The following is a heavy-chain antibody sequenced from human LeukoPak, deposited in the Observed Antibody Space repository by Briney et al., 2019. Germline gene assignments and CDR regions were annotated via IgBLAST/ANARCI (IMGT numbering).Heavy chain of an antibody. CDR1: GFAFSTYS. V-gene: IGHV3-23*01. D-gene: IGHD5-12*01. J-gene: IGHJ4*02. CDR2: ISGSGGST. Sequence: GGSLRLSCAASGFAFSTYSMNWVRQAPGKGLEWVSAISGSGGSTYYADSVKGRFTISRDNSKNTLYLQMNSLRAEDTAVYYCAKDESSIVATIVNYWGQGTLVTVSS. CDR3: AKDESSIVATIVNY.